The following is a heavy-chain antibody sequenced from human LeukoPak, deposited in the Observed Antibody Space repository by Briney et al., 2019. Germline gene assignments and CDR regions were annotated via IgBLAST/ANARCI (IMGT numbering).Heavy chain of an antibody. CDR2: INHSGST. CDR1: GGSFSGYY. J-gene: IGHJ6*02. Sequence: SETLSLTCAVYGGSFSGYYWSWIRQPPGKGLEWIGEINHSGSTNYNPSLKSRVTISVDTSKNQFSLKLSSVTAADTAVYYCARAPGYYDFWSGYYGPSFYYYGMDVWGQGTTVIVSS. D-gene: IGHD3-3*01. V-gene: IGHV4-34*01. CDR3: ARAPGYYDFWSGYYGPSFYYYGMDV.